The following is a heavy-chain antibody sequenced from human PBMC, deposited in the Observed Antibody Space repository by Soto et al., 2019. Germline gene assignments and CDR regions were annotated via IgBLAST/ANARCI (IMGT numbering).Heavy chain of an antibody. D-gene: IGHD4-17*01. J-gene: IGHJ3*02. Sequence: QVQLVESGGGVVQPGRSLRLSCAASGFTFSSYGMHWVRQAPGKGLEWVAVIWYDGSNKYYPDSVKGRFTISRDNSKNTLYLQMNSLRAEDTAVYSCAREGEMTTVTVGAFDIWGQGTMVIVSS. CDR1: GFTFSSYG. CDR3: AREGEMTTVTVGAFDI. CDR2: IWYDGSNK. V-gene: IGHV3-33*01.